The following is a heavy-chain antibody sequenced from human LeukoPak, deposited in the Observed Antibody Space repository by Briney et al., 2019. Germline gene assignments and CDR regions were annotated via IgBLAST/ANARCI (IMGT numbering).Heavy chain of an antibody. Sequence: GGSLRLSCAASGFTFSSYAMNWVRQAPGKGLEWVANINQDGSEKYYVDSVKGRFTISRDNAKNSLYLQMNSLRVEDTAVYYCARDRLPSRYRGIDYWGQGTLVTVSS. J-gene: IGHJ4*02. CDR1: GFTFSSYA. CDR3: ARDRLPSRYRGIDY. CDR2: INQDGSEK. V-gene: IGHV3-7*01. D-gene: IGHD1-26*01.